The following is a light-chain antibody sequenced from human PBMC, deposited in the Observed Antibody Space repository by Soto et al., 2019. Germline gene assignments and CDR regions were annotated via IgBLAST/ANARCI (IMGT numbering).Light chain of an antibody. J-gene: IGLJ3*02. V-gene: IGLV2-14*01. CDR3: CSYAGSSSWV. CDR1: ISDIGGYNF. CDR2: DVN. Sequence: QSALTQPASVSGSPGQSITISCTGTISDIGGYNFISWYQHHPGKAPKLVIYDVNNRPSGISYRFSGSKSGNTASLTISGLQVEDEADYYCCSYAGSSSWVFGGGTKLTVL.